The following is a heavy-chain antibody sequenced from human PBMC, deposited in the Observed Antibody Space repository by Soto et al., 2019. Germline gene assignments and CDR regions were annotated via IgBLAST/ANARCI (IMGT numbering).Heavy chain of an antibody. V-gene: IGHV3-23*01. CDR1: GFTFSSYA. D-gene: IGHD2-15*01. CDR2: ISGSGDYT. Sequence: EVQLLESGGGLVQPGEYLRLSCAASGFTFSSYAMTWVRQAPGKGLEWFSSISGSGDYTYFPDSVKGRFTISRDNSKYSLYLQMSSLRVEDTAIYYCAKDSRSHPQGWFDPWGQGTLVTVSS. CDR3: AKDSRSHPQGWFDP. J-gene: IGHJ5*02.